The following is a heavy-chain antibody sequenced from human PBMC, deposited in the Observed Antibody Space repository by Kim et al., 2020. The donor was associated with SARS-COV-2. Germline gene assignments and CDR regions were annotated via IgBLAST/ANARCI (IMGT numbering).Heavy chain of an antibody. Sequence: YNQYHKRRVTITVDPAKNPFSLKLSSVTAADTAVYYCASRGVRVPRYFDYWGQGTLVTVSS. V-gene: IGHV4-39*01. D-gene: IGHD2-8*01. CDR3: ASRGVRVPRYFDY. J-gene: IGHJ4*02.